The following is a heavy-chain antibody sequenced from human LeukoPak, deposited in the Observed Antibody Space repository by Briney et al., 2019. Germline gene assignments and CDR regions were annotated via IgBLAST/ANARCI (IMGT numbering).Heavy chain of an antibody. Sequence: GGSLRLSCAASGFTVSSNYMSWVRQAPGKGLEWVSVIYSGGSTYYADSVKGRFTISRDNSKNTLYLQMNSLRAEDTAVYYCAKGRGWEASYYYYYMDVWGKGTTVTISS. CDR3: AKGRGWEASYYYYYMDV. CDR2: IYSGGST. CDR1: GFTVSSNY. D-gene: IGHD1-26*01. V-gene: IGHV3-53*05. J-gene: IGHJ6*03.